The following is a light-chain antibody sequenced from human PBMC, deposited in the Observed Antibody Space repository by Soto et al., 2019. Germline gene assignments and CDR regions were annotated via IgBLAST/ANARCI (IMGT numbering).Light chain of an antibody. J-gene: IGLJ1*01. CDR3: AAWDDSLNGHV. V-gene: IGLV1-44*01. CDR1: KTKNGTSS. Sequence: QSVLNQPHSGFGTPGQRVTISCPGNKTKNGTSSVHWVQQLPGTAPKLLISTTNPRPSGVPERFSGSKSGTSASLAISGLQSEDEADYYCAAWDDSLNGHVFGTGTKVTVL. CDR2: TTN.